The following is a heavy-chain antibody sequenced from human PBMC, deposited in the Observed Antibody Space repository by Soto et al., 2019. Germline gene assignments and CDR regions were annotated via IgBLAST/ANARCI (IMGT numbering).Heavy chain of an antibody. D-gene: IGHD5-18*01. CDR2: IYPGDSDT. V-gene: IGHV5-51*01. Sequence: PGESLKISCKGSGYSFTSYWIGWVRQMPGKGLEWMGIIYPGDSDTRYSPSFQGQVTISADKSISTAYLQWSSLKASDTAMYYCSRCTAMAGAAFDIWGQGTMVPVSS. CDR3: SRCTAMAGAAFDI. J-gene: IGHJ3*02. CDR1: GYSFTSYW.